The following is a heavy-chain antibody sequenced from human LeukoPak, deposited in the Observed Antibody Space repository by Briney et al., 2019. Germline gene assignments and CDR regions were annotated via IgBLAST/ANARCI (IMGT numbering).Heavy chain of an antibody. CDR1: GGSISSSSYY. Sequence: PSETLSLTCTVSGGSISSSSYYWGWIRQPPGKGLEWIGSIYYSGSTYYNPSLKSRVTISLDTSKKQFSLKLSSVTAVDTAVYYCARVEAVAGYYYYGMDVWGQGTTVTVSS. D-gene: IGHD6-19*01. CDR2: IYYSGST. CDR3: ARVEAVAGYYYYGMDV. V-gene: IGHV4-39*07. J-gene: IGHJ6*02.